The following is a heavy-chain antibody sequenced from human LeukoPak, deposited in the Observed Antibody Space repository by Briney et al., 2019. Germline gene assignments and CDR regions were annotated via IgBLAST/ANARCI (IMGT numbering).Heavy chain of an antibody. Sequence: ASVKVSCKASGYTFTSYGISWVRQAPGQGLEWMGWISAYNGNTNYAQKLQGRVTMTTDTSTSTAYMELRSLRSDDTAVYYWARDDNVLLWFGEFVNWFDPWGQGTLVTVSS. J-gene: IGHJ5*02. CDR3: ARDDNVLLWFGEFVNWFDP. D-gene: IGHD3-10*01. V-gene: IGHV1-18*01. CDR2: ISAYNGNT. CDR1: GYTFTSYG.